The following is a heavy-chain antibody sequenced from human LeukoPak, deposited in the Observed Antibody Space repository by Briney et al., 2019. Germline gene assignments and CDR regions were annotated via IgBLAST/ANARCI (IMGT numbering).Heavy chain of an antibody. CDR2: ISGSGGST. J-gene: IGHJ6*04. CDR3: AKGEYYGSGGVDV. CDR1: GFTFSSYG. D-gene: IGHD3-10*01. Sequence: GGSLRLSCVASGFTFSSYGMSWVRQAPGKGLEWVSAISGSGGSTYYADSVKGRFTISRDNSENTLYLQMNSLRAEDTAVYYCAKGEYYGSGGVDVWGKGTTVTISS. V-gene: IGHV3-23*01.